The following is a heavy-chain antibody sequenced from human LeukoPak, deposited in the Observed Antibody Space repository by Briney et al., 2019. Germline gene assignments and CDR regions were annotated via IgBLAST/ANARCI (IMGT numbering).Heavy chain of an antibody. V-gene: IGHV7-4-1*02. CDR2: INTNTGNP. J-gene: IGHJ4*02. CDR3: ARDLFIGTSSWYESFDY. CDR1: GGTFSSYA. Sequence: GSSVKVSCKASGGTFSSYAISWVRQAPGQGLEWMGWINTNTGNPTYAQGFTGRFAFSLDTSVSTAYLQISSLKAEDTAVYYCARDLFIGTSSWYESFDYWGQGTLVTVSS. D-gene: IGHD6-13*01.